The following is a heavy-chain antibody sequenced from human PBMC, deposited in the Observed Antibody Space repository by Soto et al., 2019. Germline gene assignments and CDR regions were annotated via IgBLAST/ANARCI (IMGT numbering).Heavy chain of an antibody. V-gene: IGHV1-18*04. J-gene: IGHJ6*02. Sequence: APVKVSCKASGYTFTSYGISCVRQAHGQGLEWMGWISAYNGNTNYAQKLQGRVTMTTDTSTSTAYMELRSLRSDDTAVYYCARGLSSGWYPIYYYYGMDVWGQGTTVTVSS. CDR3: ARGLSSGWYPIYYYYGMDV. D-gene: IGHD6-19*01. CDR1: GYTFTSYG. CDR2: ISAYNGNT.